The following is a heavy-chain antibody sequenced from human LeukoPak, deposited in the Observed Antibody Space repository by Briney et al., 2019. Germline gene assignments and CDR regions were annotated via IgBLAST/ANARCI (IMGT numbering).Heavy chain of an antibody. J-gene: IGHJ3*02. D-gene: IGHD3-10*01. CDR2: ISAYNGNT. Sequence: ASVKVSCKASGYTFTSYGISWVRQAPGQGLEWMGWISAYNGNTNYAQKLQGRVTMTTDTSTSTAYMELRSLRSDDTAVYYCARVELVYYGSGSYYSHAFDIWGQGTMVTVSS. V-gene: IGHV1-18*01. CDR1: GYTFTSYG. CDR3: ARVELVYYGSGSYYSHAFDI.